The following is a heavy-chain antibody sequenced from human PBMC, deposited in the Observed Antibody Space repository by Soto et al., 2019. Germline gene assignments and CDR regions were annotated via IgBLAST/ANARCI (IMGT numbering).Heavy chain of an antibody. CDR3: ARSAGYNFNWLDS. D-gene: IGHD1-20*01. J-gene: IGHJ5*01. CDR1: GYTFATYD. CDR2: MNPNSGNT. V-gene: IGHV1-8*01. Sequence: QVQLVQSGAEVKTPGASVKVSCKASGYTFATYDINWVRQAPGQGLEWMGWMNPNSGNTGYAQKFQGRLTMTRDTALSVAHMELSSLRNKDTAVYYCARSAGYNFNWLDSWGQGTLVTVSA.